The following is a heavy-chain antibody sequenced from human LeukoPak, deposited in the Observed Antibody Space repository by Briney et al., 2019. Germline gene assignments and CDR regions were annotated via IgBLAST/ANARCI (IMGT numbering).Heavy chain of an antibody. CDR2: IKPDGSVK. J-gene: IGHJ4*02. CDR3: ARIGYRSSSFDF. V-gene: IGHV3-7*01. Sequence: GGSLRLSCAASGFTFSSYWMSWVRQAPGKGLEWVANIKPDGSVKYYVDSVKGRFTISRDNTKNSVYLQMNSLRAEDTAVYYCARIGYRSSSFDFWGQGSLVTVSS. D-gene: IGHD6-6*01. CDR1: GFTFSSYW.